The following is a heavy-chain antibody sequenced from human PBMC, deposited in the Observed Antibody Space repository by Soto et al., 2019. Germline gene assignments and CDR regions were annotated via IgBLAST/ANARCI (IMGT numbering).Heavy chain of an antibody. CDR1: GFTFSSYA. CDR3: AKAGSVTRRWFDP. D-gene: IGHD2-2*01. CDR2: ISGSGDTT. V-gene: IGHV3-23*01. J-gene: IGHJ5*02. Sequence: EVQLLESGGGLVQPGGSLRLSCAASGFTFSSYAMSWVRQAPGKGLEWVSTISGSGDTTHYADSVKGRFTISRDNSKNTLYLQRTSLKAEDTAVYYCAKAGSVTRRWFDPWGQGTLVTVSS.